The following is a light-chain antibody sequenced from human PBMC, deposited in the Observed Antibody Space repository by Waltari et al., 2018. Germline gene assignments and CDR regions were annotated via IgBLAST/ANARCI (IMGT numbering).Light chain of an antibody. V-gene: IGLV2-8*01. CDR2: DVS. CDR1: SSDVGGYAY. CDR3: SSYAGNNNYI. Sequence: QSVLTQPPSASGSPGRSVSISCTRTSSDVGGYAYVPWYQQHPVKAPKLMIYDVSKRPSGVPDRFSGSKSGNTASLTVSGLQADDEADYYCSSYAGNNNYIFGSGTKVTVL. J-gene: IGLJ1*01.